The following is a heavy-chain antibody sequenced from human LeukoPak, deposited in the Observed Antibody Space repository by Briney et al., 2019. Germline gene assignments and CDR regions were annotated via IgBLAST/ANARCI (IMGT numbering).Heavy chain of an antibody. Sequence: ASVNVSCKASGYTFTGYYMHWVRQAPGQGLEWMGIINPSGGSTSYAQKFQGRVTMTRDTSTSTVYMELSSLRSEDTAVYYCARDGGGRQEMADNLDYWGQGTLVTVSS. D-gene: IGHD1-1*01. CDR3: ARDGGGRQEMADNLDY. CDR1: GYTFTGYY. CDR2: INPSGGST. J-gene: IGHJ4*02. V-gene: IGHV1-46*01.